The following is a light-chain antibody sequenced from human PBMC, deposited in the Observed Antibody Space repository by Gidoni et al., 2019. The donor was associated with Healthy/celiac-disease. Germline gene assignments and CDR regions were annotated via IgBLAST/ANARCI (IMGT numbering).Light chain of an antibody. J-gene: IGKJ2*01. CDR2: KAS. CDR3: QQYNSYSPDT. CDR1: QSISSW. Sequence: IQMTQSPSTLSASVGDRVTITCRASQSISSWLAWYQQKPGKAPKLLIYKASSLESGVPARFSGSGSGTEFTLTISSLQPDDFATYYCQQYNSYSPDTFXXXTKLEIK. V-gene: IGKV1-5*03.